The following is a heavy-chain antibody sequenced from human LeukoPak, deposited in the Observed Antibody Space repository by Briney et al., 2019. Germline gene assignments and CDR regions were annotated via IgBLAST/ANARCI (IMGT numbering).Heavy chain of an antibody. V-gene: IGHV3-11*01. D-gene: IGHD2-8*02. CDR2: ISSSGSTI. CDR1: GFTFSDYY. J-gene: IGHJ4*02. CDR3: ARETVCTGGVRYRRIDY. Sequence: SGGSLRLSCAASGFTFSDYYMSWIRQAPGKGLEWVSYISSSGSTIYYADSVKGRFTISRDNAKNSLYLQMNSLRAEDTAVYYCARETVCTGGVRYRRIDYWGQGTLVTVSS.